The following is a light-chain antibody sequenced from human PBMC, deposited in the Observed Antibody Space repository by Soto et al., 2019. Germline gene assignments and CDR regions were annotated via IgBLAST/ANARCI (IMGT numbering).Light chain of an antibody. CDR1: QSISSSY. J-gene: IGKJ1*01. Sequence: DIELTQSPATLSLSAGDRATLSCRASQSISSSYLAWYQQKPGQAPRLLIYGASSMATGIPDRFSGSGSGTGFTLTIIRLEPEDFAVYYCQQYDISPWTFGQGTKVDIK. V-gene: IGKV3-20*01. CDR2: GAS. CDR3: QQYDISPWT.